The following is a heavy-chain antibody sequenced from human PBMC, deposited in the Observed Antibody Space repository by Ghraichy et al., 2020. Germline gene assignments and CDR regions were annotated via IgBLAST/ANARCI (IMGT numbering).Heavy chain of an antibody. D-gene: IGHD6-25*01. CDR2: ISPSGGTT. J-gene: IGHJ4*02. CDR3: VRVESSVAAAASFDH. V-gene: IGHV3-23*01. CDR1: GFTFSSYT. Sequence: LSLTCAASGFTFSSYTMTWVRQAPGKGLEWVSTISPSGGTTYYADSVKGQFSISRDNSRSTLFLQMNGLRAEDTAVYYCVRVESSVAAAASFDHWGRGTLVTVSS.